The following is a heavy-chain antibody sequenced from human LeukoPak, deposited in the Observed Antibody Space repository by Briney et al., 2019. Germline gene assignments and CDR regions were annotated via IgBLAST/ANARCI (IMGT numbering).Heavy chain of an antibody. V-gene: IGHV4-31*03. CDR2: IYYSGST. CDR1: GGSISSGGYY. D-gene: IGHD5-18*01. CDR3: AGGRSYGNYFDY. J-gene: IGHJ4*02. Sequence: PSQTLSLTCTVSGGSISSGGYYWSWIRQHPGKGLEWIGYIYYSGSTYYNPSLKSRVTISVDTSKNQFSLKLSSVTAADTAVYYCAGGRSYGNYFDYWGQGTLVTVSS.